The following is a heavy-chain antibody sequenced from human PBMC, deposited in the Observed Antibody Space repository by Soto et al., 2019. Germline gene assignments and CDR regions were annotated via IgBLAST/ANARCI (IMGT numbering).Heavy chain of an antibody. CDR3: AKDLKCSGGSCYLSYWYFDL. D-gene: IGHD2-15*01. Sequence: EVQLLESGGGLVQPGGSLRLSCAASGFTFSSYAMSWVRLAPGKGLEWVSAISGSGGSTYYADSVKGRFTISRDNSKNTLYLQMNSLRAEDTAVYYCAKDLKCSGGSCYLSYWYFDLWGRGTLVTVSS. V-gene: IGHV3-23*01. CDR1: GFTFSSYA. J-gene: IGHJ2*01. CDR2: ISGSGGST.